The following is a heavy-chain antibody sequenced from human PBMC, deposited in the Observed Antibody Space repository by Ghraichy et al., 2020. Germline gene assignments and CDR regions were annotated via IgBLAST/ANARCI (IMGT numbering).Heavy chain of an antibody. Sequence: GSPLNISCAASGFTFSSYSMNWVRQAPGKGLEWVSYISSSSSTIYYADYVKGRFTISRDNAKNSLYLQMNSLRAEDTAVYYCASIILTGFDYWGQGTLVTVSS. V-gene: IGHV3-48*04. CDR2: ISSSSSTI. J-gene: IGHJ4*02. CDR3: ASIILTGFDY. CDR1: GFTFSSYS. D-gene: IGHD3-9*01.